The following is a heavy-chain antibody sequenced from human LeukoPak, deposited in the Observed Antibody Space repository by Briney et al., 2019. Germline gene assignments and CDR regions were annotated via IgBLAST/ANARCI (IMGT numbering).Heavy chain of an antibody. V-gene: IGHV4-39*07. CDR3: ARDYYDSSGPPK. CDR1: GGSISSSSYY. Sequence: PSETLSLTCTVSGGSISSSSYYWGWIRQPPGKGLEWIGSIYYSGSTYYNPSLKSRVTISVDTSKNQFSLKLSSVTAADTAVYYCARDYYDSSGPPKWGQGTLVTVSS. D-gene: IGHD3-22*01. CDR2: IYYSGST. J-gene: IGHJ4*02.